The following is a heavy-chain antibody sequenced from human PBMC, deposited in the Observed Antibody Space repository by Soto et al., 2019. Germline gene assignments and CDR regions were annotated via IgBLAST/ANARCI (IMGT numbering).Heavy chain of an antibody. J-gene: IGHJ5*02. V-gene: IGHV3-66*01. CDR2: IYSGGST. D-gene: IGHD3-10*01. CDR1: GFTVSSNY. CDR3: ARDRSEYYSSNWFDP. Sequence: GESLKISCAASGFTVSSNYMSWVRQAPGKGLEWVSVIYSGGSTYYADSVKGRFTISRDNSKNTLYLQMNSLRAEDTAVYYCARDRSEYYSSNWFDPWGQGTLVTVSS.